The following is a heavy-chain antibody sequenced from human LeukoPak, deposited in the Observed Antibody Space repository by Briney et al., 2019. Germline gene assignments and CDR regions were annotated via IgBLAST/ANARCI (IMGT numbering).Heavy chain of an antibody. V-gene: IGHV4-31*03. Sequence: SETLSLTCTVSGGSISSGGYYWRWIRQLPGKGLEWIGYIYYSGTTSYNPSLKSRLTISLDTSENQFSLKLSSVTAADTAVYYCARGSTGDKSNNWGQGTLVTVSS. D-gene: IGHD7-27*01. CDR3: ARGSTGDKSNN. J-gene: IGHJ4*02. CDR1: GGSISSGGYY. CDR2: IYYSGTT.